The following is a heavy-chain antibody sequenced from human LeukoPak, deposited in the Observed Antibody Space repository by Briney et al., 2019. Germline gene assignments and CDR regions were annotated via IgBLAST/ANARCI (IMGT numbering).Heavy chain of an antibody. D-gene: IGHD6-19*01. CDR2: IKQDGSEK. V-gene: IGHV3-7*01. Sequence: GGSLRLSCAASGFTFSSYWMSWVRQAPGKGLEWVANIKQDGSEKYYVDSVKGRFTISRDNAKNSLYLQMNSLRAEDTAVYYCARDPVYGSGWDYFDYWGQGTLVTVSS. J-gene: IGHJ4*02. CDR1: GFTFSSYW. CDR3: ARDPVYGSGWDYFDY.